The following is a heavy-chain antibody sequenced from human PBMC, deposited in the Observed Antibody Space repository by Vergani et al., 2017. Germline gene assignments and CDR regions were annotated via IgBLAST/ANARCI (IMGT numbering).Heavy chain of an antibody. CDR1: GFTFADYA. D-gene: IGHD3-10*01. V-gene: IGHV3-9*01. CDR2: ITWNSDSI. CDR3: AKDYAARGLGGVDP. Sequence: EVQLVESGGGLVQPGRSLRLSCAASGFTFADYAIHWVRQAPGKGLEWVSAITWNSDSIGYADSVKGRFIVSRDNAKNALYLQMNRLRPEDTALYYCAKDYAARGLGGVDPWGQGTLVTVYS. J-gene: IGHJ5*02.